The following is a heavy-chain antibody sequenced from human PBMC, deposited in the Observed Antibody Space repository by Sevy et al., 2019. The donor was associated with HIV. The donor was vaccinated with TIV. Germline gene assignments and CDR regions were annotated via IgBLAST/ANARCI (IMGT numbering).Heavy chain of an antibody. CDR3: VKDLQQWLVLSPLFDY. V-gene: IGHV3-23*01. D-gene: IGHD6-19*01. J-gene: IGHJ4*02. CDR2: ISGSGGST. CDR1: GFTFSSYA. Sequence: GGSLRLSCAASGFTFSSYAMSWVRQAPGKGVEWVSAISGSGGSTYYADSVKGRFTISRDNSKNTLYLQMNSLRAEDTAVYYCVKDLQQWLVLSPLFDYWGQGTLVTVSS.